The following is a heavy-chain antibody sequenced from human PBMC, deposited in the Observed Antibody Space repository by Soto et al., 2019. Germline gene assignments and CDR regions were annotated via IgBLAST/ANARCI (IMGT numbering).Heavy chain of an antibody. J-gene: IGHJ4*02. CDR1: GYSFTSNW. D-gene: IGHD3-16*01. V-gene: IGHV5-51*01. Sequence: VDSRKISCQGSGYSFTSNWIGWVRQMPGKGLEWMGIINPADSDIKYSPSFQGQVTISADKSIGTAYLQWSSLKASDTAMYYCARHQRDDASRKIDCWGQGTLVTVSS. CDR2: INPADSDI. CDR3: ARHQRDDASRKIDC.